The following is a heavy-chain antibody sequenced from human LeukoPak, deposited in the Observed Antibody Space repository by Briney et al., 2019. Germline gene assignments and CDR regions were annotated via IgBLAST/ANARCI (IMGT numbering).Heavy chain of an antibody. CDR1: GYTFTRYD. Sequence: ASVKVSCKASGYTFTRYDINWVRQATGQGLEWMGWMSPKSGNTGHAQKFQGRVTMTRDTSTSTVYMELSSLRSEDTAVYYCARDGPLQQLVQGPDYWGQGTLVTVSS. V-gene: IGHV1-8*01. CDR2: MSPKSGNT. CDR3: ARDGPLQQLVQGPDY. J-gene: IGHJ4*02. D-gene: IGHD6-13*01.